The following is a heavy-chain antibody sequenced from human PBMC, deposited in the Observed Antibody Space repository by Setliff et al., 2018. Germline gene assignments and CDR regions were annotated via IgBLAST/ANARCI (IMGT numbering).Heavy chain of an antibody. CDR3: ARGGIAVAGTPD. CDR1: GSTFTSYA. V-gene: IGHV1-3*01. J-gene: IGHJ4*02. D-gene: IGHD6-19*01. Sequence: PSVKVSCKASGSTFTSYAMHWVRQAPGQRLEWMGWINAGNGNTKYSQKFQGRVTITRATSASTAYMELSSLRSEDTAVYYCARGGIAVAGTPDWGQGTLVTVSS. CDR2: INAGNGNT.